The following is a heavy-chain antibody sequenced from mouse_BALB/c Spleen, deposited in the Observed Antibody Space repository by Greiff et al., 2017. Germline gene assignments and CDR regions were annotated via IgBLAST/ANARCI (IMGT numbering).Heavy chain of an antibody. Sequence: EVQRVESGGDLVKPGGSLKLSCAASGFTFSSYGMSWVRQTPDKRLEWVATISSGGSYTYYPDSVKGRFTISRDNAKNTLYLQMSSLKSEDTAMYYCAREITTGDWFAYWGQGTLVTVSA. CDR1: GFTFSSYG. V-gene: IGHV5-6*01. CDR2: ISSGGSYT. D-gene: IGHD2-4*01. CDR3: AREITTGDWFAY. J-gene: IGHJ3*01.